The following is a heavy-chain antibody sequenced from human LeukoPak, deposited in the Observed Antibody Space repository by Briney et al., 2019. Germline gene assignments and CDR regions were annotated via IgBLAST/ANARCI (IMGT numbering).Heavy chain of an antibody. V-gene: IGHV1-69*13. Sequence: SVKVSCKASGYTFTSYGISWVRQAPGQGLEWMGGIIPIFGTANYAQKFQGRVTITADESTTTAYMELSSLRSEDTAVYYCARSLRTYYDILTGYWTQDYWGQGTLVTVSS. J-gene: IGHJ4*02. CDR1: GYTFTSYG. D-gene: IGHD3-9*01. CDR3: ARSLRTYYDILTGYWTQDY. CDR2: IIPIFGTA.